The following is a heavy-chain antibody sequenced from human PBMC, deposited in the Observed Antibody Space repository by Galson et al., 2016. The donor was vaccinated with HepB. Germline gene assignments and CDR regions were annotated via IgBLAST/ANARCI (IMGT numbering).Heavy chain of an antibody. V-gene: IGHV3-48*02. CDR3: ARDGNHGYDMDY. D-gene: IGHD1-14*01. J-gene: IGHJ4*02. CDR2: ISTSSSTI. Sequence: SLRLSCAASGFTFSTYSMDWVRQAPGKGLEWISYISTSSSTIYYADSVKGRFTISRDNAKNPLYLQMNSLRDEDTAIYFCARDGNHGYDMDYWGQGTLVTVSS. CDR1: GFTFSTYS.